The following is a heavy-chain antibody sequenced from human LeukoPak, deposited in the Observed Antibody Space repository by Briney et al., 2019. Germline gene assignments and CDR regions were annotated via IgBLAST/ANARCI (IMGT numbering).Heavy chain of an antibody. Sequence: SETLSLTCAVYGGSFSGYYWSWIRQPPGKGLECIGEINHSGSTNYNPSLKSRVTISVGPSKNQFSLKLSSVTAADTAVYYCARGRRSRNWFDPWGQGTLVTVSS. D-gene: IGHD1-26*01. J-gene: IGHJ5*02. CDR2: INHSGST. V-gene: IGHV4-34*01. CDR1: GGSFSGYY. CDR3: ARGRRSRNWFDP.